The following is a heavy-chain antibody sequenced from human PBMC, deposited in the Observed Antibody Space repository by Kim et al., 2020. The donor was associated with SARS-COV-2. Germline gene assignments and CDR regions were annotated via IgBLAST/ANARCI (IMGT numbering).Heavy chain of an antibody. CDR3: ARDPVGGVATRAPVGY. D-gene: IGHD5-12*01. V-gene: IGHV3-48*02. CDR1: GFTFSSYS. CDR2: ISSSSSTI. Sequence: GGSLRLSCAASGFTFSSYSMNWVRQAPGKGLEWVSYISSSSSTIYYADSVKGRFTISRDNAKNSLYLQMNSLRDEDTAVYYCARDPVGGVATRAPVGYWGQGTLVTVSS. J-gene: IGHJ4*02.